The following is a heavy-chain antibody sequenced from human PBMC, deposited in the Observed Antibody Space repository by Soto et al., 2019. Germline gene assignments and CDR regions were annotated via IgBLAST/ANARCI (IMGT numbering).Heavy chain of an antibody. Sequence: GGSLRLSCATSGFTLSNSSMSWVRQAPGKGQEWGSFISRSSGNIYYADSVKGRFTISRDNPKNFLYLQMNSLRAEDTALYYCAKTGASGGPYFDSWGQGTLVTVSS. CDR1: GFTLSNSS. CDR2: ISRSSGNI. CDR3: AKTGASGGPYFDS. J-gene: IGHJ4*02. D-gene: IGHD7-27*01. V-gene: IGHV3-23*01.